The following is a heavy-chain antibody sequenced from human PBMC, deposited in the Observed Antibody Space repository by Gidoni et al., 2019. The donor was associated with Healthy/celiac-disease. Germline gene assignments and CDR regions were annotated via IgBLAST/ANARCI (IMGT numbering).Heavy chain of an antibody. J-gene: IGHJ3*02. CDR1: GFTFSSYS. V-gene: IGHV3-48*02. CDR3: ARDPRIVGALGAFDI. D-gene: IGHD1-26*01. Sequence: EVQLVESGGGLVQPGGSLRLSCAASGFTFSSYSMNWVRQAPGKGLEGVSYISSSSGTIYYADSVKGRFTISRDNAKNSLYLQMNSLRDEDTAVYYCARDPRIVGALGAFDIWGQGTMVTVSS. CDR2: ISSSSGTI.